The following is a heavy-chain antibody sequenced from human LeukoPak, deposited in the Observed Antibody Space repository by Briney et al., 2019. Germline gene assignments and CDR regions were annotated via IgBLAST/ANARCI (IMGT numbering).Heavy chain of an antibody. J-gene: IGHJ4*02. CDR1: GYSFTSYW. CDR2: IYPGDSDT. CDR3: ARGPNYYDSSGYLLD. V-gene: IGHV5-51*01. D-gene: IGHD3-22*01. Sequence: GESLKISCKGSGYSFTSYWIGWVRQMPGKGLEWMRIIYPGDSDTRYSPSFQGQVTISADKSISTAYLQWSSLKASDTAMYYCARGPNYYDSSGYLLDWGQGTLVTVSS.